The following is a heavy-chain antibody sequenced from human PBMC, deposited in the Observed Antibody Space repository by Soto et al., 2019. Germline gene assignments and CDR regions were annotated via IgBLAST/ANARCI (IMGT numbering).Heavy chain of an antibody. CDR2: IYYSGST. Sequence: TSETLSLTCTFSGGSISSSNYYWGWIRQPPGKGLEWIGSIYYSGSTYYNPSLKSRVTISVDTSKNQFSLKLSSVTAADTAVYYCATQEVGGSYVYTFDPWGQGTLVTVSS. CDR3: ATQEVGGSYVYTFDP. D-gene: IGHD1-26*01. V-gene: IGHV4-39*01. CDR1: GGSISSSNYY. J-gene: IGHJ5*02.